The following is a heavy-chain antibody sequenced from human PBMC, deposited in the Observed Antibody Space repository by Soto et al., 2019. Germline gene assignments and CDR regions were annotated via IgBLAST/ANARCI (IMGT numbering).Heavy chain of an antibody. CDR2: ISYDGSNK. V-gene: IGHV3-30*18. CDR3: AKDQGY. CDR1: GFTFSSYG. Sequence: QVQLVGSGGGVVQPGRSLRLSCAASGFTFSSYGMHWVRQAPGKGLEWVAVISYDGSNKYYADSVKGRFTISRDNSKNKLYLHMNSLRAEDTAVYYCAKDQGYWGQGTLVTVSS. J-gene: IGHJ4*02.